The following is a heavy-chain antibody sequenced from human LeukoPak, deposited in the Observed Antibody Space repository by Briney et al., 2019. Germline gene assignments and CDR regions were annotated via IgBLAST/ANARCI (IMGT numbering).Heavy chain of an antibody. D-gene: IGHD6-19*01. V-gene: IGHV1-2*04. CDR3: ARWLAVAGTGPYYFDY. CDR1: GYTFTGYY. CDR2: INPNSGGT. J-gene: IGHJ4*02. Sequence: GASVKVSCKASGYTFTGYYMHWVRQAPGQGLEWMGWINPNSGGTNYAQKFQGWVTMTRDTSISTAYMELSRLRSDDTAVYYCARWLAVAGTGPYYFDYWGQGTLVTVSS.